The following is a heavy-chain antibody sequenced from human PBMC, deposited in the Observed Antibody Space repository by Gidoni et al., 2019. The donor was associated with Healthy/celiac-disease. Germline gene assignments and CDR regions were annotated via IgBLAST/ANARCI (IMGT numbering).Heavy chain of an antibody. D-gene: IGHD3-10*02. Sequence: EVPLVESGGGLVQPGRSVRLSCTASGFTFGVYAMSWFRQAPGKGLEWVGFISSKAYGGTTEYASSVKGRFTISRDDSKSIAYLQMNSRKTEDTAVYYCTRDPGHYVRNWYFDLWGRGTLVTVSS. CDR1: GFTFGVYA. CDR3: TRDPGHYVRNWYFDL. CDR2: ISSKAYGGTT. J-gene: IGHJ2*01. V-gene: IGHV3-49*03.